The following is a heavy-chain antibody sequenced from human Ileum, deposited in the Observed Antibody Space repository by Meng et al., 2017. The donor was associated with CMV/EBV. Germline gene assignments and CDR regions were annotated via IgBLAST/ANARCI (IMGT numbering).Heavy chain of an antibody. CDR3: ARDPYQLLYESSYYFDY. V-gene: IGHV3-48*03. D-gene: IGHD2-2*02. CDR1: GFTFSSYE. CDR2: ISSSGRTI. Sequence: GESLKISCAASGFTFSSYEMNWVRQAPGKGLEWVSYISSSGRTIYYADSVKGRFTISRDNAKNSLYLQMNSLRGEDTAVYYCARDPYQLLYESSYYFDYWGQGTLVTVSS. J-gene: IGHJ4*02.